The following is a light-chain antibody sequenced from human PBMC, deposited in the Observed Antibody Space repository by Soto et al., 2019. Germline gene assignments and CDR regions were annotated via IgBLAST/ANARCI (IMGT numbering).Light chain of an antibody. CDR1: QSVSSNY. CDR2: GAS. V-gene: IGKV3-20*01. CDR3: KQYGSSPLT. J-gene: IGKJ4*01. Sequence: VMTQSPATLSLSPGERATLSCRASQSVSSNYLAWYQQKPGQAPRLLIYGASSRAPGIQDRFSGSGSGTDSTLTIRRLEPEDFVVFYCKQYGSSPLTFGGGTKVDIK.